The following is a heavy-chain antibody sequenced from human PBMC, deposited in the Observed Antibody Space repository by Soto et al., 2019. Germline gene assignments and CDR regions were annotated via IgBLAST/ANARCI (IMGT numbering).Heavy chain of an antibody. CDR1: GFTFSDYA. Sequence: QVQLVESGGGVVQPGRSLRLACAASGFTFSDYAMHWVRQAPGKGLEWVAGISNDGSKTYYADSMKGRFTISRDNSENTLYLEMSSMRAEDTTVYHCAKDGPARRTTTVTTGFFDYWGQGILVAVSS. V-gene: IGHV3-30-3*01. CDR3: AKDGPARRTTTVTTGFFDY. CDR2: ISNDGSKT. D-gene: IGHD4-17*01. J-gene: IGHJ4*02.